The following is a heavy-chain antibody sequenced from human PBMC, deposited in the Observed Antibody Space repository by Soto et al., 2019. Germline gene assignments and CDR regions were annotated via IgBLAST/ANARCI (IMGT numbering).Heavy chain of an antibody. CDR2: ISYDGSNK. Sequence: QVHLVESGGGVVQPGRSLRLSCAASGFTFSSYAMHWVRQAPGKGLEWVAVISYDGSNKYYADSVKDRFTISRDNSKNTLYLQMNSLRAEDTAVYYCARAPSDSSGYYFSRKTNYFDYWGQGTLVTVSS. CDR3: ARAPSDSSGYYFSRKTNYFDY. V-gene: IGHV3-30-3*01. D-gene: IGHD3-22*01. J-gene: IGHJ4*02. CDR1: GFTFSSYA.